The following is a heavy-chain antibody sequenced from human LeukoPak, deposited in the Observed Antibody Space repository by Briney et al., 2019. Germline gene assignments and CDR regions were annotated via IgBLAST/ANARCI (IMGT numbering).Heavy chain of an antibody. CDR2: INPNSGDT. Sequence: GASVKVSCKASGYTFTAYYIHWVRQAPGQGLEWMGRINPNSGDTNYAQKFQGSVTLTRDTSINTAYMVLSRLRSDDTAVYYCAKLGIGSTTRAWFDPWGQGTLVTVSS. V-gene: IGHV1-2*06. J-gene: IGHJ5*02. D-gene: IGHD1-26*01. CDR1: GYTFTAYY. CDR3: AKLGIGSTTRAWFDP.